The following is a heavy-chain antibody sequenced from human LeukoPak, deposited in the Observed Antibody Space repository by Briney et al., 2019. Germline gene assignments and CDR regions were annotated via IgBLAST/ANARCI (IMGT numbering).Heavy chain of an antibody. CDR2: IKQDGSEK. J-gene: IGHJ5*02. D-gene: IGHD2-21*01. CDR3: ARDRRAYAPLTYCGGDCSGFSVWFDP. Sequence: GGSLRLSCAASGFTFSSYWMSWVRQAPGKGLEWVANIKQDGSEKYYVDSVKGRFTISRDNAKNSLYLQMNSLRAEDTAVYYCARDRRAYAPLTYCGGDCSGFSVWFDPWGQGTLVTVSS. CDR1: GFTFSSYW. V-gene: IGHV3-7*01.